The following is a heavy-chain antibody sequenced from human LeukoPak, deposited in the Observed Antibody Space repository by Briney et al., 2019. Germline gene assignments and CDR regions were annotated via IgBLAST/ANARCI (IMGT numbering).Heavy chain of an antibody. CDR2: ISGSGDST. D-gene: IGHD4-11*01. V-gene: IGHV3-23*01. Sequence: GGSLRLSCAASGFTFSSYAMSWVRQAPGKGLEWVSAISGSGDSTYYADSVKDRFTISRDKSKNTLYLQTTSLGADDTAVYYCAKNRGNYYYFDYWGQGTLVTVSS. CDR1: GFTFSSYA. J-gene: IGHJ4*02. CDR3: AKNRGNYYYFDY.